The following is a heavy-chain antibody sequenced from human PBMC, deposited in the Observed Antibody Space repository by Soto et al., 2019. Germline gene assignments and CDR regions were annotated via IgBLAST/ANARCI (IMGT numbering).Heavy chain of an antibody. CDR2: IYYSGST. D-gene: IGHD3-3*01. V-gene: IGHV4-31*03. CDR3: ARAVTIFYAFDI. J-gene: IGHJ3*02. Sequence: PSETLSLTCTVSGGPISSGGYYWSWIRQHPGQGLEWIGHIYYSGSTYYNPSLKSRVTISVDTSKNQFSLKLSSVTAADTAVYYCARAVTIFYAFDIWGQGTMVTVSS. CDR1: GGPISSGGYY.